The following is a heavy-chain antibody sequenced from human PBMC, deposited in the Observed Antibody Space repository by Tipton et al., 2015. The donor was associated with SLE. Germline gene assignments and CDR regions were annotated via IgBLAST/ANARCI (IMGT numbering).Heavy chain of an antibody. D-gene: IGHD6-19*01. CDR3: SRDGDSGGTYYYYYHMDV. V-gene: IGHV3-30*04. Sequence: SLRLSCAASGFTFSSYDMHWVRQAPGKGLEWVAVISYDGRNKYYADSVKGRFTISRDNSKNTLYLQMNSLRAEDTAVYYCSRDGDSGGTYYYYYHMDVWGKGTTVTVSS. CDR1: GFTFSSYD. CDR2: ISYDGRNK. J-gene: IGHJ6*03.